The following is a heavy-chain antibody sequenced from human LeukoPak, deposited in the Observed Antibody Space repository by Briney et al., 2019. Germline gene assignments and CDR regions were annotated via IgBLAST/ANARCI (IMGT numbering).Heavy chain of an antibody. CDR2: VNTKSGNT. V-gene: IGHV1-8*01. J-gene: IGHJ4*02. CDR3: AAQGYCSSTSCPDPYYFDY. D-gene: IGHD2-2*01. CDR1: GYTFTSLD. Sequence: ASVKVSCKASGYTFTSLDINWVRQATGQGLEWLGWVNTKSGNTGSAQKFQERVTITRDMSTSTAYMELSSLRSEDTAVYYCAAQGYCSSTSCPDPYYFDYWGQGTLVTVSS.